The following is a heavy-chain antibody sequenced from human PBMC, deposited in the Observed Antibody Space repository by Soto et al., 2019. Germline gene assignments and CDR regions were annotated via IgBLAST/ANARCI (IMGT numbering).Heavy chain of an antibody. CDR2: IDTSGNT. Sequence: SETLSLTCTVSVDSITTYYWSWIRQPAGKGLEWIGRIDTSGNTNYNPSLKSRVTMSVDTSKKQFSLKLTSVTAADTAVYYCARQSLDTAMVVSYYYYYGMDVWGQGTTVTVSS. CDR1: VDSITTYY. D-gene: IGHD5-18*01. CDR3: ARQSLDTAMVVSYYYYYGMDV. V-gene: IGHV4-4*07. J-gene: IGHJ6*02.